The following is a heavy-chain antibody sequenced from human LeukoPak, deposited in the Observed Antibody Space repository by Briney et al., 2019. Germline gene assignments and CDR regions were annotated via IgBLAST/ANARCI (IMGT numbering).Heavy chain of an antibody. J-gene: IGHJ6*03. V-gene: IGHV4-39*07. CDR1: GGSISSSSYY. CDR3: ARDHDYSSSSGYYYMDV. Sequence: PSETLSLTCTVSGGSISSSSYYWGWIRQPPGKGLEWIGSIYYSGSTYYNPSLKSRVTISVDTSKNQFSLKLSSVTAADTAVYYCARDHDYSSSSGYYYMDVWGKGTTVTVSS. CDR2: IYYSGST. D-gene: IGHD6-6*01.